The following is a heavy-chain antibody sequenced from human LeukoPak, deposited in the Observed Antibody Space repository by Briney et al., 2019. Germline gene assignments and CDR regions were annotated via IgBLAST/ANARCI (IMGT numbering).Heavy chain of an antibody. CDR2: MNPNSGNT. CDR1: GYTFTSYD. D-gene: IGHD3-9*01. Sequence: ASVKVSCKASGYTFTSYDINWVRQATAPGLEWMGCMNPNSGNTGYPQKFQSRVTRTRNTYISIAYMEVSSLRSEDTAVYYCARGTRGDILTGYSLGYWGQGTLVTVSS. V-gene: IGHV1-8*01. J-gene: IGHJ4*02. CDR3: ARGTRGDILTGYSLGY.